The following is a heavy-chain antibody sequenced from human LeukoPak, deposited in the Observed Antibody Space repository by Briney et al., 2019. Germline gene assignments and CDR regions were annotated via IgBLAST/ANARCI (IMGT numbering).Heavy chain of an antibody. J-gene: IGHJ3*02. D-gene: IGHD2-21*02. CDR3: ARDPRRAYCGGDCYGDAFDI. CDR2: IYTSGST. V-gene: IGHV4-4*07. CDR1: GGSISSYY. Sequence: KTSETLSLTCTVSGGSISSYYWSWIRQPAGKGLEWIGRIYTSGSTNYNPSLKSRVTMSVDTSKNQFSLKLSSVTAADTAVYYCARDPRRAYCGGDCYGDAFDIWGQGTMVTVSS.